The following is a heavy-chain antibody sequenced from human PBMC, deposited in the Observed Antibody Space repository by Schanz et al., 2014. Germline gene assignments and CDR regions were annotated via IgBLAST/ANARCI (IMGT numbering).Heavy chain of an antibody. CDR3: VRVPSRDVSFDL. CDR2: ISPYNGNT. Sequence: QVQLVQSGAEVKKPGASVKVSCKASGYTFTSYGIKWVRQAPGQGLEWMGWISPYNGNTNYAQKVQGRVTMTTDTSANTAYMELRSLRSDDTAHYYCVRVPSRDVSFDLWGRGTLVTVSS. J-gene: IGHJ2*01. CDR1: GYTFTSYG. D-gene: IGHD3-16*01. V-gene: IGHV1-18*01.